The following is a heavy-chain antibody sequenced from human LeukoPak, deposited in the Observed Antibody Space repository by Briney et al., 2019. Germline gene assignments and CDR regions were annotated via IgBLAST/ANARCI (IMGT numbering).Heavy chain of an antibody. Sequence: GGSLRLACAASGFTFSSYAMSWVRQAPGKGLGWVSAISGSGGSTYYADSVKGRFTFSRDNSKNTLYMQMNSLRAEDTAVYYCARAPYYYDSSGYPNPIYYYYGMDVWGQGTTVTVSS. D-gene: IGHD3-22*01. CDR1: GFTFSSYA. CDR3: ARAPYYYDSSGYPNPIYYYYGMDV. J-gene: IGHJ6*02. V-gene: IGHV3-23*01. CDR2: ISGSGGST.